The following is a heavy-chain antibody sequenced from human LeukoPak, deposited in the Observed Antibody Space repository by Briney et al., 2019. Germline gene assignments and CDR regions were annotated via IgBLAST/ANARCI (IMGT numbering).Heavy chain of an antibody. CDR2: IYTGGTT. V-gene: IGHV3-53*01. Sequence: PGGSLRLSCAASGFSVSDNYMSWVRQAPGKGLEWVSVIYTGGTTYYADSVKGRFTISRDNSKNTLHLQMNTLRAEDTAVYYCARDDWFDPWGQGTLVTASS. J-gene: IGHJ5*02. CDR3: ARDDWFDP. CDR1: GFSVSDNY.